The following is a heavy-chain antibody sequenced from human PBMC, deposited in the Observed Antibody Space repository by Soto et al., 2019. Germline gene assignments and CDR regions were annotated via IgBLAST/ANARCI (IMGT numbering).Heavy chain of an antibody. D-gene: IGHD2-8*01. CDR2: IYYSGRT. CDR1: GDTIYSDNYY. J-gene: IGHJ4*02. Sequence: QLQESGPGLVKPSETLSLTCTVSGDTIYSDNYYWSWIRQSPGKGLEWIGYIYYSGRTYYNPSLRSRFSISVDTSKNQFFLKMRSATAPDTAVYYCARGESMLPGVLTSPLDYWSLGTLVTVSS. V-gene: IGHV4-30-4*01. CDR3: ARGESMLPGVLTSPLDY.